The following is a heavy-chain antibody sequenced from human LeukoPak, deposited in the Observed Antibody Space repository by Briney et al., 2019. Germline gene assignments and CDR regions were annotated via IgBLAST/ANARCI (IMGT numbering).Heavy chain of an antibody. CDR2: ISSSSSYI. CDR3: ARDPVFLEWLPDY. Sequence: GGSLRLSCAASGFTFSSYSMNWVRQAPGKGLEWVSSISSSSSYIYYADPVKGRFTISRDNAKNSLYLQMNSLRAEDTAVYYCARDPVFLEWLPDYWGQGTLVTVSS. CDR1: GFTFSSYS. J-gene: IGHJ4*02. V-gene: IGHV3-21*01. D-gene: IGHD3-3*01.